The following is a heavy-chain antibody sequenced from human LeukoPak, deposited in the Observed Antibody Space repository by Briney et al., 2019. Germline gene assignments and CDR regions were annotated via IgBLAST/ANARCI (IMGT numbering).Heavy chain of an antibody. J-gene: IGHJ4*02. V-gene: IGHV3-21*01. CDR2: ITGGSDYI. Sequence: GGSLRLSCAASGFTFSSYSMNWVRQAPGKGLEWVSSITGGSDYIYYADSLKGRFTISRDNSKNTLYLQMNSLRAEDTAVYYCANTRKRYCSGGNCYSGILVYFDYWGQGTLVTVSS. D-gene: IGHD2-15*01. CDR1: GFTFSSYS. CDR3: ANTRKRYCSGGNCYSGILVYFDY.